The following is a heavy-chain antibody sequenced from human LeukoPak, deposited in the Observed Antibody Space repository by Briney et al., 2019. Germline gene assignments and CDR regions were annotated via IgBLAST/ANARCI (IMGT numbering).Heavy chain of an antibody. CDR3: ARMGAIAGASANPDH. CDR1: GGSISGFY. CDR2: IYYSGIT. J-gene: IGHJ4*02. V-gene: IGHV4-59*01. D-gene: IGHD4/OR15-4a*01. Sequence: PSETLSLTCTVSGGSISGFYWNWIRQPPGKGLEWIGYIYYSGITDYSPSLRSRVTMSVDTSKNQFSLKVSSVTAADTAVYYCARMGAIAGASANPDHWGQGTLVTVSS.